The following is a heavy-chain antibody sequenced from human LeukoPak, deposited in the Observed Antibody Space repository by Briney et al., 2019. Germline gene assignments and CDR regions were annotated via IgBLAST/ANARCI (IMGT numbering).Heavy chain of an antibody. CDR3: ARTLTTATWDY. D-gene: IGHD4-17*01. Sequence: ASAKVSCKASGYTFTDYYFNWVRQAPGQGLEWMGWINPNSGGTHYAQNFQDRVTMTRDTSINTAYMEVSRLRSDDTAVYYCARTLTTATWDYWGQGTLVTVSS. CDR1: GYTFTDYY. CDR2: INPNSGGT. V-gene: IGHV1-2*02. J-gene: IGHJ4*02.